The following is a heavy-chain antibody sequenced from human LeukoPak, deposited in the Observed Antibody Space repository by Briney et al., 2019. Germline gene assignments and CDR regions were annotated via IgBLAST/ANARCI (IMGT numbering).Heavy chain of an antibody. Sequence: GGSLRLSCAASGFTFSAYWMHWVRQVPGKGLVWVSRINNDGTATFFADSVKGRFTISRDNSKNTLYLQMNSLRAEDTAVYYCAKEYRLVAVAGTSYFDYWGQGTLVTVSS. CDR3: AKEYRLVAVAGTSYFDY. V-gene: IGHV3-74*01. D-gene: IGHD6-19*01. J-gene: IGHJ4*02. CDR2: INNDGTAT. CDR1: GFTFSAYW.